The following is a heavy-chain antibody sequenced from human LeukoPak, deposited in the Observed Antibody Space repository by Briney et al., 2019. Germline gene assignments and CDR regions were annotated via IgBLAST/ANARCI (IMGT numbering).Heavy chain of an antibody. J-gene: IGHJ4*02. V-gene: IGHV3-66*01. CDR1: GFTVSSNF. CDR3: ALGLVTDY. Sequence: PGGSLRLSCAASGFTVSSNFMSWVRQAPGKELEWVSVIYSGGSTYYADSVKGRFTISRDNSKNTLYLQMNSLRVEDTAVYYCALGLVTDYWGQGTLVTVSS. CDR2: IYSGGST. D-gene: IGHD3-9*01.